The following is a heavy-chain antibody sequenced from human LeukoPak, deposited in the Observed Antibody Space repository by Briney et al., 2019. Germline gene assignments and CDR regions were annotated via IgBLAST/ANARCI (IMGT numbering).Heavy chain of an antibody. CDR3: ASLGDYYGSGSLYYAQRYYYYYYYMDV. CDR2: IIPIFGTA. V-gene: IGHV1-69*06. CDR1: GGTFSSYA. J-gene: IGHJ6*03. D-gene: IGHD3-10*01. Sequence: GASVKVSCKASGGTFSSYAISWVRQAPGQGLEWMGGIIPIFGTANYAQKFQGRVTITADKSTSTAYMELSSLRSEDTAVYYCASLGDYYGSGSLYYAQRYYYYYYYMDVWGKGTTVTVSS.